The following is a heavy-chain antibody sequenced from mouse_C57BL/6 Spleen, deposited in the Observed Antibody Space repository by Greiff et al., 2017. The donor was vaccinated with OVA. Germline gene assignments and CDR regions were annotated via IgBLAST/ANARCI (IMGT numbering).Heavy chain of an antibody. CDR2: ISDGGSYT. CDR1: GFTFSSYA. CDR3: AREVNGNWFAY. V-gene: IGHV5-4*01. D-gene: IGHD2-1*01. Sequence: EVKLVESGGGLVKPGGSLKLSCAASGFTFSSYAMSWVRQTPEKRLEWVATISDGGSYTYYPDNVKGRFTISRDNAKNNLYLQMSHLKSEDTAMYYCAREVNGNWFAYWGQGTLVTVSA. J-gene: IGHJ3*01.